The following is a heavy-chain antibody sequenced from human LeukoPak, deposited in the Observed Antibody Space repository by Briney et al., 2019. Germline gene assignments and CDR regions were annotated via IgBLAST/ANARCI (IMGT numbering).Heavy chain of an antibody. V-gene: IGHV3-30*19. J-gene: IGHJ4*01. Sequence: GGSLRLSCAASGFTFSNNGMHWVRQAPGKGLDWVAVISYDGKTEYYGDLVKGRFTVSRDNYRNILFLQMNNLRIEDTAVYYCARVDELFYYGSGPDYWGLGTLVTVSS. CDR1: GFTFSNNG. CDR3: ARVDELFYYGSGPDY. D-gene: IGHD3-10*01. CDR2: ISYDGKTE.